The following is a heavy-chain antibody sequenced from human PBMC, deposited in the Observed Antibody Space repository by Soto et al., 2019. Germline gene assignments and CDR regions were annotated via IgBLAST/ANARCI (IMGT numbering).Heavy chain of an antibody. CDR1: GHTFMSYA. CDR2: INAGNGYT. CDR3: ARPKGTFHGSSASEDALEI. D-gene: IGHD1-26*01. Sequence: QVQLVQSGAEVKKPGASVKVSCKASGHTFMSYAMHWVRQAPGHRLDSMGWINAGNGYTKYSQKFQGRVTISRNTSASTAYMELSSLRPEDSAVYFCARPKGTFHGSSASEDALEIWGQGTVVTVSS. V-gene: IGHV1-3*01. J-gene: IGHJ3*02.